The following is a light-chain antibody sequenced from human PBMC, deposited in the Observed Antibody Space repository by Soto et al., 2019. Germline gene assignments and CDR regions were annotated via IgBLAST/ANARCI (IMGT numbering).Light chain of an antibody. CDR2: QDS. Sequence: SYELTQPPSVYVSPGQTASITCSGDKLGDKYACWYQQKPGQSPVLVIYQDSKRPSGIPERFSGSNSGNTATLNISGTQAMDEADYYCQAWDSSTVVFGVGTKLTVL. V-gene: IGLV3-1*01. J-gene: IGLJ2*01. CDR1: KLGDKY. CDR3: QAWDSSTVV.